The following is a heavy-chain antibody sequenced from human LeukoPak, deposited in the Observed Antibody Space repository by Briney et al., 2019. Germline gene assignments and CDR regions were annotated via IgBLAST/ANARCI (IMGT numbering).Heavy chain of an antibody. CDR1: GGTFSSYA. CDR3: ARHEAGYDILTGYPPYYYYYMDV. D-gene: IGHD3-9*01. Sequence: SVKVSCKASGGTFSSYAISWVRQAPGQGLEWMGGIIPIFGTANYAQKFQGRVTITTDESTSTAYMELSSLRSEDTAVYYFARHEAGYDILTGYPPYYYYYMDVWGKGTTVTVSS. CDR2: IIPIFGTA. V-gene: IGHV1-69*05. J-gene: IGHJ6*03.